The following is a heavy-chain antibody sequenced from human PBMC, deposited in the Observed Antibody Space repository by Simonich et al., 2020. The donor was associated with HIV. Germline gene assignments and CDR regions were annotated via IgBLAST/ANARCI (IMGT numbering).Heavy chain of an antibody. J-gene: IGHJ5*02. CDR1: GGTFNSHA. D-gene: IGHD3-3*01. CDR3: ARWWGYYNFYSIYSGNWFDP. V-gene: IGHV1-69*06. Sequence: QVQLVQSGAEVKKPGSSVKVSCKASGGTFNSHAISWVRQAPGHGLEWMDGSNPLLATTGYAQKFQGRGTSTADKSTSTAYMELSSLTSEDTAMYYCARWWGYYNFYSIYSGNWFDPWGQGTLVIVSS. CDR2: SNPLLATT.